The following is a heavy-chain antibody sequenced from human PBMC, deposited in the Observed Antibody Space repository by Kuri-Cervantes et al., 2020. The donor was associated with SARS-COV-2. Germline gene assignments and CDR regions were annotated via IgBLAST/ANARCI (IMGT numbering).Heavy chain of an antibody. Sequence: GESLKISCAASGFTFSSYGMHWVRQAPGKGLEWVALISYDGSNKYYADSVKGRFTISRDDSKNTLYLQMNSLRAEDTAVYYCAKDRDIVVVGVAMEGVDSWGQGTLVTVSS. CDR1: GFTFSSYG. CDR2: ISYDGSNK. D-gene: IGHD2-15*01. J-gene: IGHJ5*01. V-gene: IGHV3-30*18. CDR3: AKDRDIVVVGVAMEGVDS.